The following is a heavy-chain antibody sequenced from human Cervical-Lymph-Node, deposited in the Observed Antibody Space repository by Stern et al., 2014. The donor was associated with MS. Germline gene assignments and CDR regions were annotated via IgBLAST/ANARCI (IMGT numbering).Heavy chain of an antibody. Sequence: QVQLQESGPGLVKPSGTLSLTCAVSGGSISSGYWWSWVRQPPGKGLEWIGEIYHSGITNYNPSLKSRVTISVDTSKNHFSLKMNSVNAADTAVYYCARNGGNYAFDYWGQGTLVAVSS. CDR2: IYHSGIT. D-gene: IGHD4-23*01. CDR1: GGSISSGYW. J-gene: IGHJ4*02. CDR3: ARNGGNYAFDY. V-gene: IGHV4-4*02.